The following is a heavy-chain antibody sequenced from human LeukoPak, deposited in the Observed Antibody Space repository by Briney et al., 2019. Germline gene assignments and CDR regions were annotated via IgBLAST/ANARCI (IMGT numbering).Heavy chain of an antibody. CDR3: AKDRDSGYVGVFDY. V-gene: IGHV3-9*01. CDR1: GFTFDDYA. CDR2: ISWNSGSI. D-gene: IGHD5-12*01. Sequence: GRSLRLSCAASGFTFDDYAMHWVRQAPGKGLEWVSGISWNSGSIGYADSVKGRFTISRDNAKNSLYLQMNSLRAEDTALYYCAKDRDSGYVGVFDYWGQGTLVTVSS. J-gene: IGHJ4*02.